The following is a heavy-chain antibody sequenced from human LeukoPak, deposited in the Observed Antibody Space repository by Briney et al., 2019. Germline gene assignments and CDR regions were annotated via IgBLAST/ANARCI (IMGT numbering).Heavy chain of an antibody. CDR3: ARYEQRPGVTASDP. J-gene: IGHJ5*02. Sequence: GGSLRLSCAASGFTFNSYCMIWFRQAPGKGLVWVSCINPDGSWTLHADSVKGRFAISRDYAKNTLYLQMNSLGVEDTAMYYCARYEQRPGVTASDPWSQGTLVTVSS. CDR1: GFTFNSYC. D-gene: IGHD2-21*02. CDR2: INPDGSWT. V-gene: IGHV3-74*01.